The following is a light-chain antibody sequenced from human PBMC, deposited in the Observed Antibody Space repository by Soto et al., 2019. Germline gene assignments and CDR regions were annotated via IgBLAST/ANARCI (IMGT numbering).Light chain of an antibody. V-gene: IGKV3-20*01. CDR1: QSVSH. J-gene: IGKJ2*01. CDR2: AAS. CDR3: QQYGGSPLYT. Sequence: ELVLTQSPGTLSLSPGETATLSCRASQSVSHLAWYQQKPGQAPRLLVYAASSRATGIPDRFSGSGSGTDFTHTISRLEPKDFAVYYCQQYGGSPLYTVGQGTMLEIK.